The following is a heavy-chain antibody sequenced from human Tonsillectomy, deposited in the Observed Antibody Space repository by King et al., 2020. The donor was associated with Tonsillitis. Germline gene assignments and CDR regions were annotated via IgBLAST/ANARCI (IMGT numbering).Heavy chain of an antibody. CDR2: IYSDGST. Sequence: VQLVESGGGLIQPGGSLRLSCAASGFTVRSNYMSWVRQAPGKGLEWVSVIYSDGSTYYGDSVKGRFTISRDNSKNTQYLQMNSLRAEDTAVYYCAGSHPSPVGRWTAFDIWGQGTMVTVSS. D-gene: IGHD5-24*01. CDR3: AGSHPSPVGRWTAFDI. J-gene: IGHJ3*02. V-gene: IGHV3-53*01. CDR1: GFTVRSNY.